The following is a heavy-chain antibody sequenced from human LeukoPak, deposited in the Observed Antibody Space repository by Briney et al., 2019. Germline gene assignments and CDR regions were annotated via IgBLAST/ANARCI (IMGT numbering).Heavy chain of an antibody. D-gene: IGHD5-12*01. CDR2: IYYSGST. Sequence: PSETLSPTCTVSGGSISSYYWSWIRQPPGRGLEWIGYIYYSGSTNYNPSLKSRVTISVDTSKNQFSLKLSSVTAANTAVYYCASSIVATTYDYWGQGTLVTVSS. CDR3: ASSIVATTYDY. J-gene: IGHJ4*02. CDR1: GGSISSYY. V-gene: IGHV4-59*08.